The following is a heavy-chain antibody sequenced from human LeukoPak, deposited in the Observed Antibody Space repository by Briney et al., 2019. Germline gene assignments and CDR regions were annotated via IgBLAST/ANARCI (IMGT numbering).Heavy chain of an antibody. CDR1: GGSVSTSGSY. V-gene: IGHV4-39*07. CDR2: LHYSGST. CDR3: ARDWDGAYDFKTFDI. J-gene: IGHJ3*02. Sequence: SETLSLTCSVSGGSVSTSGSYWGWIRQPPGKGLEYIGTLHYSGSTHYNPSLESRVTISVDTSKNQFSLKLNSVTSADTAVYYCARDWDGAYDFKTFDIWGQGAMVNVSS. D-gene: IGHD5-12*01.